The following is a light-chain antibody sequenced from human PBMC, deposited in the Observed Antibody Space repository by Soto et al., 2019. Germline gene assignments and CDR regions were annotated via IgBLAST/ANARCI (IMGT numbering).Light chain of an antibody. CDR3: SSYTRSSTLV. CDR1: SSDVGGYNY. Sequence: QSALTQPASVSGSPGQSITLSCTGTSSDVGGYNYVSWYQQHPGKAPKLMIYEVSHRPSGVSKRFSGSKSGNTASLTISGLQADDEADYYCSSYTRSSTLVFGGGTKVTVL. CDR2: EVS. V-gene: IGLV2-14*01. J-gene: IGLJ2*01.